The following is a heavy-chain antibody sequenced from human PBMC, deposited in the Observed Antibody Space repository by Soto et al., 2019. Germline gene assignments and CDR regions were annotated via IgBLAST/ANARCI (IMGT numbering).Heavy chain of an antibody. CDR1: GFTFSTYA. CDR2: ISRSSDSI. D-gene: IGHD5-12*01. J-gene: IGHJ4*02. Sequence: EVQLVESGGGLVQPGGSLRLSCAASGFTFSTYAMIWVRQAPGKGLEWVSYISRSSDSIHYADSVMGRFTVSRDNAKNSLWLQMNSLRAEDTAVYYCARDAWLLGTVPAPDHWGQGTLVTVSS. V-gene: IGHV3-48*01. CDR3: ARDAWLLGTVPAPDH.